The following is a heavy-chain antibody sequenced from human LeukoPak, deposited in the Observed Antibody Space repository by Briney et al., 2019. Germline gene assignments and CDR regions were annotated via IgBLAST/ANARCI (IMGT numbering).Heavy chain of an antibody. V-gene: IGHV4-38-2*02. CDR1: GYSISSGYY. CDR2: IYHSGST. CDR3: ARGPGSGSYYTAPVQMFPTRPWFDP. Sequence: PSETLSLTCTVSGYSISSGYYWGWIRQPPGKGLEWIGSIYHSGSTNYNPSLKSRVTISVDTSKNQFSLKLSSVTAADTAVYYCARGPGSGSYYTAPVQMFPTRPWFDPWGQGTLVTVSS. J-gene: IGHJ5*02. D-gene: IGHD3-10*01.